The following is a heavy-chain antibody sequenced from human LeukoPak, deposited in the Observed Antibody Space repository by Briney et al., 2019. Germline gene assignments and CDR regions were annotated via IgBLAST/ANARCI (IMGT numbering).Heavy chain of an antibody. CDR3: ARGPSITMVRGGQWYYYMDV. CDR2: INPNNGDT. J-gene: IGHJ6*03. CDR1: GYSFTGYQ. V-gene: IGHV1-2*02. Sequence: ASVKVSCKASGYSFTGYQMHWVRQAPGQGLEWMGWINPNNGDTNYAQKFQGRVTMTRDTSTSTVYMELSSLRSEDTAVYYCARGPSITMVRGGQWYYYMDVWGKGTTVTISS. D-gene: IGHD3-10*01.